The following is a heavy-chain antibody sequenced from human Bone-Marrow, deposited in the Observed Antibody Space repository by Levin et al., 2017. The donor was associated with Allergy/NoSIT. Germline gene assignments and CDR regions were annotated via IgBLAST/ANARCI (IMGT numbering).Heavy chain of an antibody. V-gene: IGHV3-66*01. D-gene: IGHD5-12*01. Sequence: GGSLRLSCAASEFIVSSNYMSWVRQAPGKGLDWVSVIYSGGSADYADAVKGRFTISRDNSKNTLYLQMNSLRAEDTAVYYCVARSNGMDVWGQGTTVTVSS. CDR2: IYSGGSA. CDR1: EFIVSSNY. CDR3: VARSNGMDV. J-gene: IGHJ6*02.